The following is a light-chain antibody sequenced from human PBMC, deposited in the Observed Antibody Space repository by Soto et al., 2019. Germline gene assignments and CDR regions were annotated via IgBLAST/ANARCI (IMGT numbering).Light chain of an antibody. CDR3: QQRSNWPPT. CDR2: DAS. CDR1: QSVRSY. J-gene: IGKJ4*01. Sequence: EILMTQSPVTLSVSPGERATLSCRASQSVRSYLAWYQQKPGQAPRLLIYDASNRATGIPARFSGGGSGTDFTLTISSLEPEDFAVYYCQQRSNWPPTFGGGTKVDIK. V-gene: IGKV3-11*01.